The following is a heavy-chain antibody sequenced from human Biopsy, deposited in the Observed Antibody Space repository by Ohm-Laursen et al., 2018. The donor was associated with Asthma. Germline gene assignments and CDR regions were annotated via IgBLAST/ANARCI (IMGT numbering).Heavy chain of an antibody. D-gene: IGHD4-17*01. CDR3: ARGGYYGDRRYHDGMDV. CDR1: GYNFISFA. V-gene: IGHV1-69*01. CDR2: IIPIYRTT. Sequence: SSVKVSCNVSGYNFISFAIHWVRQAPGQRLEWMGEIIPIYRTTNYAQKFQGRVTITADESTSTAYMELSSLRADDTAVYYCARGGYYGDRRYHDGMDVWGQGTTVTVSS. J-gene: IGHJ6*02.